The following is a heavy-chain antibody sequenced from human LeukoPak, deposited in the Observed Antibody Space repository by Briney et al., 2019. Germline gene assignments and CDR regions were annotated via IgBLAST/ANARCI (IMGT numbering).Heavy chain of an antibody. CDR1: GVSISSYY. Sequence: SETLSLTCTVSGVSISSYYWSWIRQPPGKGLEWVGYIYYSGSTNYNPSLKSRVAISVDTSKNQFSLKLSSVTAADTAVYYCASLKMVQGVISYYYYYMDVWGKRTTVTVSS. V-gene: IGHV4-59*01. D-gene: IGHD3-10*01. CDR2: IYYSGST. J-gene: IGHJ6*03. CDR3: ASLKMVQGVISYYYYYMDV.